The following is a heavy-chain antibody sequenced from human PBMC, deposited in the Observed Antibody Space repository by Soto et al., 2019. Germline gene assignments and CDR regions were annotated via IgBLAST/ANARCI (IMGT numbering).Heavy chain of an antibody. J-gene: IGHJ5*02. CDR3: ARHRIEEYSSSPGGWFDP. V-gene: IGHV4-39*01. CDR1: GGSISSSSYY. CDR2: IYYSGST. Sequence: SETLSLTCTVSGGSISSSSYYWGWIRQPPGKGLEWIGSIYYSGSTYYNPSLKSRVTISVDTSKNQFSLKLGSVTAADTAVYYCARHRIEEYSSSPGGWFDPWGQGTLVTVSS. D-gene: IGHD6-6*01.